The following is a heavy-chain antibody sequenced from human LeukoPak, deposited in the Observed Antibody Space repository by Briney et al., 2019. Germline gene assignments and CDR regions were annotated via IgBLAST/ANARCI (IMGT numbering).Heavy chain of an antibody. V-gene: IGHV1-2*02. CDR3: ARDLIGYCSGASCPH. CDR2: INPNSGGT. Sequence: ASVKVSCKASGYTFTGYYIHWVRQAPGQGLEWMGWINPNSGGTNYAQKFQGRVTMTRDTSISTAYMELSRLRSDDTAVFYCARDLIGYCSGASCPHWGQGTLVTLSS. J-gene: IGHJ4*02. CDR1: GYTFTGYY. D-gene: IGHD2-15*01.